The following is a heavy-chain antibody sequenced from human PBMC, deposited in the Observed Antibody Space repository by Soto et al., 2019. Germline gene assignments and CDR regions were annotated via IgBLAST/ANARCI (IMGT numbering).Heavy chain of an antibody. CDR2: ISYDGSNK. Sequence: GGSLRLSCAASGFTFSSYGMHWVRQAPGKGLEWVAVISYDGSNKYYADSVKGRFTISRDNSKNTLYLQMNSLRAEDTAVYYCAKDQGGGITIFGVVIANYYYYGMDVWGQGTTVTVSS. CDR1: GFTFSSYG. D-gene: IGHD3-3*01. J-gene: IGHJ6*02. V-gene: IGHV3-30*18. CDR3: AKDQGGGITIFGVVIANYYYYGMDV.